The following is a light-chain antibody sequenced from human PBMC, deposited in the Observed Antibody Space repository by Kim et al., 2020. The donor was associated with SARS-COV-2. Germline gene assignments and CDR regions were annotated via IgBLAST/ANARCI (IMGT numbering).Light chain of an antibody. V-gene: IGLV3-1*01. Sequence: VYPGQTASITCAGARLGDKYACWYQQKPGQAPVLVIYQDSKRTSGIPARFSGSNSGNTATLTISGTQAMDEADYYCQAWDSSTAVFGGGTQLTVL. J-gene: IGLJ3*02. CDR2: QDS. CDR1: RLGDKY. CDR3: QAWDSSTAV.